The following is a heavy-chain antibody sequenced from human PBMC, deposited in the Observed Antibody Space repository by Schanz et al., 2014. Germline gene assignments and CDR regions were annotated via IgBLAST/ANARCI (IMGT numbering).Heavy chain of an antibody. J-gene: IGHJ5*02. CDR3: ARDRGYDFSFDP. Sequence: QVQLQELGPGLVKSSETLSLTCTVSGGSISSFYWGWIRQPAGKGLEWIGRIYTSGSTNYNPSLKSRVPMSLDTSKNQFSLKLSSVTAADTAVYYCARDRGYDFSFDPWGQGTLVTVSS. CDR2: IYTSGST. CDR1: GGSISSFY. V-gene: IGHV4-4*07. D-gene: IGHD3-3*01.